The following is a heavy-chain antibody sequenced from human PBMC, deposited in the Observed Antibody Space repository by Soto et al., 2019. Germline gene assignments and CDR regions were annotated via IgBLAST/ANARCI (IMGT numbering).Heavy chain of an antibody. J-gene: IGHJ4*02. V-gene: IGHV5-51*01. CDR2: IYPGDSDT. CDR3: ARGYYDFWSGYYTPPSYFDY. D-gene: IGHD3-3*01. CDR1: GYSFTSYW. Sequence: PGESLKISCKGSGYSFTSYWIGWVRQMPGKGLEWMGIIYPGDSDTRYSPSFQGQVTISADKSISTAYLQWSSLKASDTAMYYCARGYYDFWSGYYTPPSYFDYWGQGTLVTVSS.